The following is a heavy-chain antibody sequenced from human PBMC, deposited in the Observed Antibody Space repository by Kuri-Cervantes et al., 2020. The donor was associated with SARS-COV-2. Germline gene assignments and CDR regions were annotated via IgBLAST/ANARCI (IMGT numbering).Heavy chain of an antibody. J-gene: IGHJ6*03. CDR3: AKGTWIPWDYMDV. V-gene: IGHV3-23*01. CDR1: GFTFSSYA. CDR2: ISGSGGST. Sequence: GESLKISCVASGFTFSSYAMSWVRQAPGKGLEWVSAISGSGGSTYYADSVKGRFTISRDNSKNTLYLQMNSLRAEDTAVYYCAKGTWIPWDYMDVWGKGTTVPSP. D-gene: IGHD5-12*01.